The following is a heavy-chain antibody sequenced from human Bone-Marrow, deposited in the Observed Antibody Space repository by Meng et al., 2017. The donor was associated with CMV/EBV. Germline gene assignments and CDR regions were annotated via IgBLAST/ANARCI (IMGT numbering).Heavy chain of an antibody. V-gene: IGHV4-34*01. D-gene: IGHD2-2*01. Sequence: SETLSLTCAVYGGSFSGHYWNWIRQPPGRDLEWIGEINHSGSTKYNPSLQSRVTLSVDTSKNQFSLKLNSVTAADTAVYYCARGSFCSSANCYRAFYSWGQATLVTVSS. CDR1: GGSFSGHY. J-gene: IGHJ4*02. CDR2: INHSGST. CDR3: ARGSFCSSANCYRAFYS.